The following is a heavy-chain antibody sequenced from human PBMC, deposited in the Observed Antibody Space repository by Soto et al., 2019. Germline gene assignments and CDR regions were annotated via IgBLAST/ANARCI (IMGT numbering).Heavy chain of an antibody. J-gene: IGHJ4*02. CDR2: IYYSGST. CDR1: GGSISSGGYY. CDR3: AAESVGATSPSFDY. V-gene: IGHV4-31*03. D-gene: IGHD1-26*01. Sequence: LSLTCTVSGGSISSGGYYWSWIRQHPGKGLEWIGYIYYSGSTYYNPSLKSRVTISVDTSKNQFSLKLSSVTAADTAVYYCAAESVGATSPSFDYWGQGXLVTVYS.